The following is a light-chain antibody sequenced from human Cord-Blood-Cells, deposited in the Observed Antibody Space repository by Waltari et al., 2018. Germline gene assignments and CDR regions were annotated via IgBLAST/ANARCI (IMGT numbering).Light chain of an antibody. CDR1: QSISSY. V-gene: IGKV1-39*01. J-gene: IGKJ4*01. Sequence: DIQMTQSPSSLSASVGDRVTITCRASQSISSYLNWYQQKPGKAPKLLIYAASSLQSGVPSSFSGSGSWTDFTLTISSLQPEDFATYYCQQSYSTPLTFGGGTKVEIK. CDR3: QQSYSTPLT. CDR2: AAS.